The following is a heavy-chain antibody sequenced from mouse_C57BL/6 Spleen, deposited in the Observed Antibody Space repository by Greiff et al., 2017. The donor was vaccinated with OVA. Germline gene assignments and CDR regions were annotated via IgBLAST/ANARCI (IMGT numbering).Heavy chain of an antibody. J-gene: IGHJ1*03. CDR2: IDPETGGT. D-gene: IGHD2-5*01. V-gene: IGHV1-15*01. Sequence: VKLQESGAELVRPGASVTLSCKASGYTFTDYEMHWVKQTPVHGLEWIGAIDPETGGTAYNQKFKGKAILTADKSSSTAYMELRSLTSEDSAVYYCTRGGYYSNYPSFDVWGTGTTVTVSS. CDR1: GYTFTDYE. CDR3: TRGGYYSNYPSFDV.